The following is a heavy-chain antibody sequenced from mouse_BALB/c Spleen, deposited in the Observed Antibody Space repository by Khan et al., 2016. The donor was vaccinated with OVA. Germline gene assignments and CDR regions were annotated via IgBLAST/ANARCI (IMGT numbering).Heavy chain of an antibody. CDR3: ARGGRRAMDY. J-gene: IGHJ4*01. D-gene: IGHD3-3*01. CDR1: GYTFTNYG. V-gene: IGHV9-3-1*01. CDR2: IYTYTGEP. Sequence: QIQLVQSGPDLKKPGETVKISCKASGYTFTNYGINWVKQAPGKGLKWMGWIYTYTGEPTYADDFKGRFAFSLETSASTAYLQINNLNSENTATYFGARGGRRAMDYWGQGTSVTVSS.